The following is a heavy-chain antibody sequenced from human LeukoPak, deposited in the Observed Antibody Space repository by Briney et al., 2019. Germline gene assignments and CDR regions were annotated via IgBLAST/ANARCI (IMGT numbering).Heavy chain of an antibody. D-gene: IGHD3-10*01. J-gene: IGHJ6*03. Sequence: GGSLRLSCAISGFTFSRYAIHWVRQAPGKGLEWVAVISSDANNEYYADSVKGRFTISRDNSKNTLFLHMNSLRTEDTAVYYCARVYYGSGSLHYYYYYMDVWGKGTTVTISS. CDR3: ARVYYGSGSLHYYYYYMDV. CDR2: ISSDANNE. CDR1: GFTFSRYA. V-gene: IGHV3-30*04.